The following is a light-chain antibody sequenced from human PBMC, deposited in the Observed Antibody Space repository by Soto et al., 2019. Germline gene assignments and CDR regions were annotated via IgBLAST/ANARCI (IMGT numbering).Light chain of an antibody. CDR1: QAISSY. V-gene: IGKV1-9*01. CDR2: AAS. Sequence: DIQLTQSPSFLSASVRDRVTITCRASQAISSYLAWYQQKPGKAPKLLIYAASTLQSGVPSRFSGSGSGTEFTLTISSLQPEDFATYYCQQLNSYPLTFGGGTKVEIK. J-gene: IGKJ4*01. CDR3: QQLNSYPLT.